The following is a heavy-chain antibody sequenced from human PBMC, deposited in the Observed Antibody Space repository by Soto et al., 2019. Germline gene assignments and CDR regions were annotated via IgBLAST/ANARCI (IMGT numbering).Heavy chain of an antibody. Sequence: GGSLRLSCAASGFTFSDYYMSWIRQAPGKGLEWVSYVSSSGSTIYYADSVKGRFTISRDNAKNSLYLQMNSLRAEDTAVYYCAREYYDFWSGLMDVWGKGTTVTVSS. V-gene: IGHV3-11*01. D-gene: IGHD3-3*01. J-gene: IGHJ6*03. CDR2: VSSSGSTI. CDR1: GFTFSDYY. CDR3: AREYYDFWSGLMDV.